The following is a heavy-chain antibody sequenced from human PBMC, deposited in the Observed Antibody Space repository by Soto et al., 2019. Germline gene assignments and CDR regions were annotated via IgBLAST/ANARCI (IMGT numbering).Heavy chain of an antibody. D-gene: IGHD3-10*02. CDR2: IFYSGST. V-gene: IGHV4-59*01. CDR1: GGSISSYY. J-gene: IGHJ5*01. CDR3: ASMIGDPVLSFDS. Sequence: QVQLQESGPGLVKPSETLSLTCTVSGGSISSYYWSWIRQPPGKGLEWIGFIFYSGSTSYNPSLKSRAPISIDTSEYQFSLKLNSVTAADTAVYYCASMIGDPVLSFDSWGQGTLVAVSS.